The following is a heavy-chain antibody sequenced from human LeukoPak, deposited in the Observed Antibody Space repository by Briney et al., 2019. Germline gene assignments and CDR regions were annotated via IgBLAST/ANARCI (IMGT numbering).Heavy chain of an antibody. V-gene: IGHV3-23*01. D-gene: IGHD1-14*01. CDR3: AKLSGGTVRNRSFDY. CDR2: ISGSGGST. Sequence: PGGSLRLSCAASGFTVSSNYMSWVRQAPGKGLEWVSGISGSGGSTYYADSVKGRFTISRDNSKNTLYLQMNSLRAEDTAVYYCAKLSGGTVRNRSFDYWGQGTLVTVSS. J-gene: IGHJ4*02. CDR1: GFTVSSNY.